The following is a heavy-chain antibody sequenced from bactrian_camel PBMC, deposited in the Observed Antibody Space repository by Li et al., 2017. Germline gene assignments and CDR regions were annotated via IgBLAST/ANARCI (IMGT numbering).Heavy chain of an antibody. Sequence: HVQLVESGGGSVQAGGSLRLSCSYTRRPNYVTWFRQGPGNECELVSTISKDGKPHYADSVKGRFTISQDNSKNTIYLQMNSLEPEDTAVYYCAAPIPRGWVHCADYDADFWGQGTQVTVS. D-gene: IGHD5*01. CDR1: TRRPNYV. CDR2: ISKDGKP. V-gene: IGHV3S55*01. J-gene: IGHJ4*01. CDR3: AAPIPRGWVHCADYDADF.